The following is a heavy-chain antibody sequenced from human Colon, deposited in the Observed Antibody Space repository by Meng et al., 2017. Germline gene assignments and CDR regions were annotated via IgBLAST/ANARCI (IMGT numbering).Heavy chain of an antibody. D-gene: IGHD4-17*01. CDR1: GGSISSYY. V-gene: IGHV4-59*01. J-gene: IGHJ4*02. CDR3: ARGGVGYGDVVDY. CDR2: IYYSGST. Sequence: SETLSLTCTVSGGSISSYYWSWIRQPPGKGLEWIGYIYYSGSTNYNPSLKSRVTISVDTSKNQFSLKLSSVTAADTAVYYCARGGVGYGDVVDYWSQGTLVTVSS.